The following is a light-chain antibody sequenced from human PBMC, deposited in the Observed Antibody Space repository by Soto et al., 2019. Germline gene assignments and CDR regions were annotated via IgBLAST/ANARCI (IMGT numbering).Light chain of an antibody. V-gene: IGLV2-14*03. Sequence: QSALTQPASVSGSPGQSITIFCTGSSSDVGGYDYVCWYQQYPGKAPKLIIYAVTDRPSGVSNRFSGSKSGNTASLIISGLQAEDEADYYCSSYTTSSTVVFGGGTKVTVL. CDR1: SSDVGGYDY. J-gene: IGLJ2*01. CDR2: AVT. CDR3: SSYTTSSTVV.